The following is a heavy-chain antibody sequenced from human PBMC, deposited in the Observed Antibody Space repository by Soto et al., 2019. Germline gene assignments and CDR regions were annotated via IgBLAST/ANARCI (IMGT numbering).Heavy chain of an antibody. CDR1: GGTFGSYA. Sequence: QVQLVQSGAEVKKPGSSVKVSCKASGGTFGSYAISWVRQDPGQGLEWMGGIIPIPGTANYAQKFQGRVTIAADESTRTAYMELSSLRSEDTAVYYCARSQGSSTSLEIYYYYYYGMDVWGQGTTVTVSS. V-gene: IGHV1-69*01. CDR3: ARSQGSSTSLEIYYYYYYGMDV. J-gene: IGHJ6*02. D-gene: IGHD2-2*01. CDR2: IIPIPGTA.